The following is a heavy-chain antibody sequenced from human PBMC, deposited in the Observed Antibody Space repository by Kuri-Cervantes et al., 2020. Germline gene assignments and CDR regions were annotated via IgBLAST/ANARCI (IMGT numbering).Heavy chain of an antibody. CDR1: GFTFSSYA. CDR3: ARALYSYGPSGFDY. D-gene: IGHD5-18*01. V-gene: IGHV3-30-3*01. CDR2: ISYDGSNK. J-gene: IGHJ4*02. Sequence: LSLTCAASGFTFSSYAMHWVRQAPGKGLEWVAVISYDGSNKYYADSVKGRFTISRDNSKNTLYLQMNSLRAEDTAVYYCARALYSYGPSGFDYWGQGTLVTVSS.